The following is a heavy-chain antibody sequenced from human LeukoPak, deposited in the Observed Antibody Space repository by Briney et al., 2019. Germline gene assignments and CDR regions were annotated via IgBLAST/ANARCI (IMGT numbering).Heavy chain of an antibody. CDR1: EFTFINYG. D-gene: IGHD3-10*01. V-gene: IGHV3-23*01. J-gene: IGHJ2*01. CDR2: IGTSGVNT. Sequence: GGSLRLSCAASEFTFINYGMSWVRQAPGKGLEWVSAIGTSGVNTYYADSVKGRFTIPRDNSKNTLFLQINSLRAEDTAVYYCAKSFGAFWYFDLWGCGTLVTVSS. CDR3: AKSFGAFWYFDL.